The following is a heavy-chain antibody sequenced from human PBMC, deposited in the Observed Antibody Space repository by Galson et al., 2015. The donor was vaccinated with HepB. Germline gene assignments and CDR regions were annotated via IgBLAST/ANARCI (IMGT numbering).Heavy chain of an antibody. V-gene: IGHV3-15*01. Sequence: SLRLSCAASGFTFSNAWMSWVRQAPGKGLEWVGRIKSKTDGGTTDYAAPVKGRFTISRDDSKNTLYLQMNSLKTEDTAVYYCTTDPVGVVTVDYWGQGTLVTVSS. D-gene: IGHD2-21*02. J-gene: IGHJ4*02. CDR3: TTDPVGVVTVDY. CDR2: IKSKTDGGTT. CDR1: GFTFSNAW.